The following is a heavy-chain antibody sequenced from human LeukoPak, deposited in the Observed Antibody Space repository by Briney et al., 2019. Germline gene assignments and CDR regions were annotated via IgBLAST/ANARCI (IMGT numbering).Heavy chain of an antibody. V-gene: IGHV1-18*01. CDR3: ARDGYVYSYGRDGFDY. Sequence: ASVKVSCKASGYTFTSYGISWVRQAPGQGLEWMGWISAYNGNTNYAQKLQGRVTMTTDTSTSTAYMELRSLRSDGTAVYYCARDGYVYSYGRDGFDYWGQGTLVTVSS. D-gene: IGHD5-18*01. CDR1: GYTFTSYG. J-gene: IGHJ4*02. CDR2: ISAYNGNT.